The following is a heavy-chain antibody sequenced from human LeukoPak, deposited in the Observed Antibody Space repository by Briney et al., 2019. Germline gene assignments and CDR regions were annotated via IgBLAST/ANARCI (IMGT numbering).Heavy chain of an antibody. Sequence: VSVKVSCNASGFTFPSYGISWVRQAPGQGLEWRGWISVYNGNANYAQKLQGRVTMTTDTSTSTAYMELRSLRSDDTAVYYCAGDWGGLYYDFWSGYYNNWFDRWGQGTLVTVSS. V-gene: IGHV1-18*01. CDR2: ISVYNGNA. CDR1: GFTFPSYG. CDR3: AGDWGGLYYDFWSGYYNNWFDR. D-gene: IGHD3-3*01. J-gene: IGHJ5*02.